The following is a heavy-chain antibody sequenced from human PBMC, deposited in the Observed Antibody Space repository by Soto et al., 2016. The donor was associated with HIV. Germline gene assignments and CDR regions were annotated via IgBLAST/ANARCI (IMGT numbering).Heavy chain of an antibody. D-gene: IGHD5-12*01. CDR3: ARDGALEMATIFYFDY. Sequence: EVQLVESGGVLVKPGGSLRLSCAASGFTFSSYSMNWVRQAPGKGLEWVSSISSSSGFIYYADSVKGRFTISRDNAKNSLYLQMNSLRADDTAVYYCARDGALEMATIFYFDYWAREPWSPSP. CDR1: GFTFSSYS. V-gene: IGHV3-21*01. CDR2: ISSSSGFI. J-gene: IGHJ4*02.